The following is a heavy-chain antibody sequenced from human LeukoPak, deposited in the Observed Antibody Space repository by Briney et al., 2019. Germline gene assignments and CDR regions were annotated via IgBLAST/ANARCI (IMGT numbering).Heavy chain of an antibody. CDR2: IYYSGST. Sequence: MTSETLSLTCTVSGGCISSHYWSWIRQPPGKGLEWIGYIYYSGSTNYNPSLKSRVTISVDTSKNQFSLKLSSVTAADTAVYHCARSEERPGWFDPWGQGTLVTVSS. J-gene: IGHJ5*02. CDR1: GGCISSHY. V-gene: IGHV4-59*11. CDR3: ARSEERPGWFDP. D-gene: IGHD1-26*01.